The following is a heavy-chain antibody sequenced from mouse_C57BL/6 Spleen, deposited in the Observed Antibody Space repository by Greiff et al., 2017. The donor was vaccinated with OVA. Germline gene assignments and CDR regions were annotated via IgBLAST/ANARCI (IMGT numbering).Heavy chain of an antibody. D-gene: IGHD2-4*01. V-gene: IGHV3-6*01. J-gene: IGHJ3*01. CDR3: ARDGDYDYDRFAY. CDR2: ISYDGSN. Sequence: EVQLVESGPGLVKPSQSLSLTCSVTGYSITSGYYWNWIRQFPGNKLEWMGYISYDGSNNYNPSLKNRTSITRDTSKNQFFLKLNSVTTEDTATYYCARDGDYDYDRFAYWGQGTLVTVSA. CDR1: GYSITSGYY.